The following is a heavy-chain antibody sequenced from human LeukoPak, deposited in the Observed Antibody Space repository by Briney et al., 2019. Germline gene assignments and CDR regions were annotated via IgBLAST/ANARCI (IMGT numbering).Heavy chain of an antibody. Sequence: GASVTVSCTASGYTFTSYGISLVRQAPGQGLEWMEWISACNGNTNYAQKPQGRVTMTTDTSTRTAYMELRSLRSDATAVYYCARVLAAGSGSYRYWGQGTLVTVSS. CDR3: ARVLAAGSGSYRY. CDR2: ISACNGNT. J-gene: IGHJ4*02. V-gene: IGHV1-18*04. CDR1: GYTFTSYG. D-gene: IGHD3-10*01.